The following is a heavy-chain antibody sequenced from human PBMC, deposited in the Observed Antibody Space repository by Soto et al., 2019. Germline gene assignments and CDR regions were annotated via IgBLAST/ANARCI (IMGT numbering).Heavy chain of an antibody. D-gene: IGHD4-17*01. V-gene: IGHV1-69*06. CDR2: IIPIFGTA. CDR1: GGTFSSYA. Sequence: QVQLVQSGAEVKKPGSSVKVSCKASGGTFSSYAISWVRHAPGQGLEWMGGIIPIFGTANYAQKFQGRVTLTADKSTSTANMEVSSLRSEDTAVYSCARDSLRWLFDPWGQGTLVTVSS. J-gene: IGHJ5*02. CDR3: ARDSLRWLFDP.